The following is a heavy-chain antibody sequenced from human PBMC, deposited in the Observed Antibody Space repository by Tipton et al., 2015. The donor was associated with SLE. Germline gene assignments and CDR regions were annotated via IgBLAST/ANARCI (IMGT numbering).Heavy chain of an antibody. CDR1: GGSITGYS. CDR2: IDYSGRT. V-gene: IGHV4-59*03. Sequence: TLSLTCSVSGGSITGYSWTWIRQPPGKGLDWIGYIDYSGRTYYNPALKSRVNMSADTSKNQFSLALSSVNAADTAVYYCAGSLPSSTSCYADWGQGTLVTVSS. D-gene: IGHD2-2*01. J-gene: IGHJ4*02. CDR3: AGSLPSSTSCYAD.